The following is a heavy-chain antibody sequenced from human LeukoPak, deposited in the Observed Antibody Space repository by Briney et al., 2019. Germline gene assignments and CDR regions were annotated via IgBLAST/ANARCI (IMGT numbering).Heavy chain of an antibody. V-gene: IGHV3-30*02. D-gene: IGHD6-19*01. CDR2: KWYDGSNK. CDR1: GFTFSTYG. J-gene: IGHJ4*02. CDR3: AKDGTVPGQAGRTTTKKYFDY. Sequence: GGSLRLSCAASGFTFSTYGMHWVRQAPGKGLEWVAFKWYDGSNKYCADSVKGRFTISRDNSKNTLYLQVNSLRTEDTAVYYCAKDGTVPGQAGRTTTKKYFDYWGQGTLVTVSS.